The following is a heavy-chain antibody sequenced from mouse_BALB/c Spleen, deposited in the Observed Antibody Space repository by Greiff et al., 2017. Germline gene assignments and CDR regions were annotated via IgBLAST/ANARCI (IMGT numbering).Heavy chain of an antibody. CDR1: GYTFTSYT. V-gene: IGHV1-4*02. D-gene: IGHD1-1*01. CDR3: TLYYGSSYVGFAY. J-gene: IGHJ3*01. CDR2: INPSSGYT. Sequence: QVQLKESAADLARPGASVKMSCKASGYTFTSYTMHWVKQRPGQGLEWIGYINPSSGYTEYNQKFKDKTTLTADKSSSTAYMELSSLTSEDSAVYYCTLYYGSSYVGFAYWGQGTLVTVSA.